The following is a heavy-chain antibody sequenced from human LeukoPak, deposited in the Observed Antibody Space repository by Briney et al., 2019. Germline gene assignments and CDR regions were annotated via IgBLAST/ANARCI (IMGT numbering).Heavy chain of an antibody. CDR2: ISSSSSTI. V-gene: IGHV3-48*01. CDR3: ARDQYSSSSFYYYYYMDV. CDR1: GFTFSSYW. D-gene: IGHD6-6*01. J-gene: IGHJ6*03. Sequence: GGSLRLSCAASGFTFSSYWMSWVRQAPGKGLEWVSYISSSSSTIYYADSVKGRFTISRDNAKNSLYLQMNSLRAEDTAVYYCARDQYSSSSFYYYYYMDVWGKGTTVTVSS.